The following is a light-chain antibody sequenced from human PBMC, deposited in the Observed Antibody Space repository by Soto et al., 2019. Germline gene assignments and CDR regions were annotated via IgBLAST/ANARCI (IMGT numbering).Light chain of an antibody. J-gene: IGLJ2*01. Sequence: QSALTQPASVSGSPGQSITISCTGTSSDVGGYNYVSWYQQHPGKAPRLIIYDVNNRPSGVSVRFSGSKSGNTASLTISGLQAEDESYYYCCSYTTSTTLVFGGGTKLTVL. CDR2: DVN. V-gene: IGLV2-14*03. CDR1: SSDVGGYNY. CDR3: CSYTTSTTLV.